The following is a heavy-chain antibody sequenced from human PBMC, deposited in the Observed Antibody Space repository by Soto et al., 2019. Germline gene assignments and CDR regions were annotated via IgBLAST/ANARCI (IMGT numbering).Heavy chain of an antibody. CDR1: GFTFSIYA. D-gene: IGHD1-26*01. CDR3: AKWLVGPSVAPDY. Sequence: EVQLLESGGGLVQPGESLRLSCTASGFTFSIYAMSWVRQAPGKGLAWVSAIGGSGANTYYADSVKGRFTISRDNSETTLYLQMNSLRAEDTSVYYCAKWLVGPSVAPDYWGQGTLVTVSS. J-gene: IGHJ4*02. CDR2: IGGSGANT. V-gene: IGHV3-23*01.